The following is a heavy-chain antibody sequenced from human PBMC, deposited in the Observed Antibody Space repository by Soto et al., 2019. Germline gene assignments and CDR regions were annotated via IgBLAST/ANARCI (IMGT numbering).Heavy chain of an antibody. D-gene: IGHD6-13*01. CDR3: ARSVVSSTRFDP. CDR1: GFTFSDSS. J-gene: IGHJ5*02. CDR2: ISSGTSYT. Sequence: QVQLVESGGGLVRPGESLRLSCAASGFTFSDSSMNWIRQAPGKGLEWVSYISSGTSYTNYADSVKGRFTISRDNAKNSLFLHMSSLRAEDTAVYYCARSVVSSTRFDPWGQGTLVTVSS. V-gene: IGHV3-11*06.